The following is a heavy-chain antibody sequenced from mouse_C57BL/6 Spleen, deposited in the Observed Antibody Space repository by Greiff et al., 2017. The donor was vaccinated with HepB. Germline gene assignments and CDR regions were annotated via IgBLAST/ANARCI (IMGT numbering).Heavy chain of an antibody. V-gene: IGHV1-15*01. Sequence: QVQLQQSGAELVRPGASVTLSCKASGYTFTDYEMHWVKQTPVHGLEWIGAIDPETGGTAYNQKFKGKAILTADKSSSTAYMELRSLTSEDSAVYYCTMITTDWYFDVWGTGTTVTVSS. CDR1: GYTFTDYE. D-gene: IGHD2-4*01. CDR2: IDPETGGT. J-gene: IGHJ1*03. CDR3: TMITTDWYFDV.